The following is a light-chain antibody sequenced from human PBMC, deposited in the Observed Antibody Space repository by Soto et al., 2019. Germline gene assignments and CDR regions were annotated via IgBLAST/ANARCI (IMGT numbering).Light chain of an antibody. CDR1: QTLSNSF. J-gene: IGKJ5*01. Sequence: EIVLTPSPGTLSLSPVERATLSCRASQTLSNSFIAWYQQKPGQAPRLLIYDTSSRATGVPDRYSASGSGTDFTLTISRLEPEDFAVFFCQQYGTSEIIFGQGTRLEIK. CDR2: DTS. V-gene: IGKV3-20*01. CDR3: QQYGTSEII.